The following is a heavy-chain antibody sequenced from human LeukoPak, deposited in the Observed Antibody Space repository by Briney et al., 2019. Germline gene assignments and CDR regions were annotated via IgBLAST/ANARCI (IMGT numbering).Heavy chain of an antibody. D-gene: IGHD5-24*01. Sequence: PSETLSLTCTVSGGSISNYYWSWVRQSPEKGLEWIGYIHDSGSTNYNPSLKSRVTLSVDTSKNQFSLKLSSVTAADTAVYYCARLDAAAGRYLQFFYWGRGTLVTVSS. CDR1: GGSISNYY. V-gene: IGHV4-59*08. J-gene: IGHJ4*02. CDR3: ARLDAAAGRYLQFFY. CDR2: IHDSGST.